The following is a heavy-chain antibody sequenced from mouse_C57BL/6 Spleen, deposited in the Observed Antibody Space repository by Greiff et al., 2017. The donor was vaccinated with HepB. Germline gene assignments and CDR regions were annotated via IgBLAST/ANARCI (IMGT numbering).Heavy chain of an antibody. J-gene: IGHJ3*01. V-gene: IGHV1-78*01. CDR3: ARSNYYDYDGVAY. D-gene: IGHD2-4*01. CDR1: GYTFTDHT. CDR2: IYPRDGST. Sequence: LQESDAELVKPGASVKISCKVSGYTFTDHTIHWMKQRPEQGLEWIGYIYPRDGSTKYNEKFKGKATLTADKSSSTAYMQLNSLTSEDAAVYFCARSNYYDYDGVAYWGQGTQVTVSA.